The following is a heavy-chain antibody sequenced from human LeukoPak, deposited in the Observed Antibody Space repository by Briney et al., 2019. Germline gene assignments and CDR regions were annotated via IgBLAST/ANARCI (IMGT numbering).Heavy chain of an antibody. CDR1: GFTFSSYA. V-gene: IGHV3-30*04. Sequence: GESLRLSCAASGFTFSSYAMHWVRQAPGKGLEWVAVISYDGSNKYYADSVKGRFTISRDNSKNTLYLQMNSLRAEDTAVYYCASSTSGIAVAGAFDYWGQGALVTVSS. D-gene: IGHD6-19*01. J-gene: IGHJ4*02. CDR3: ASSTSGIAVAGAFDY. CDR2: ISYDGSNK.